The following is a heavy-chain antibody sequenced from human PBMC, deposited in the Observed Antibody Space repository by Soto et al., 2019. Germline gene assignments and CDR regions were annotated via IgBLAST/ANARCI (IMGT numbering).Heavy chain of an antibody. J-gene: IGHJ5*02. V-gene: IGHV1-69*13. CDR2: IITIFGTA. CDR1: GGTFSSYA. CDR3: ARDSGYSGYDNRPENTIAAPYNWFDP. Sequence: SVKVSCKASGGTFSSYAISWVRQAPGQWLEWMGGIITIFGTANYAQKFQGRVTITADESTSTAYMELSSLRSEDTAVYYCARDSGYSGYDNRPENTIAAPYNWFDPWGQGTLVTVSS. D-gene: IGHD5-12*01.